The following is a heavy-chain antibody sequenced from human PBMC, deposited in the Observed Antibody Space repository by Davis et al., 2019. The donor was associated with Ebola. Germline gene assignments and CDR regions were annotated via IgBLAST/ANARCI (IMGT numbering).Heavy chain of an antibody. Sequence: ASVKVSCKASGYTFTSYYMHWVRQAPGQRLEWMGWINAGNGNTKYAQKFQGRVTMTRNTSISTAYMELSSLRSEDTAVYYCARGIPYYDILTGYYKGVDLGYWGQGTLVTVSS. D-gene: IGHD3-9*01. CDR1: GYTFTSYY. CDR3: ARGIPYYDILTGYYKGVDLGY. V-gene: IGHV1-3*01. CDR2: INAGNGNT. J-gene: IGHJ4*02.